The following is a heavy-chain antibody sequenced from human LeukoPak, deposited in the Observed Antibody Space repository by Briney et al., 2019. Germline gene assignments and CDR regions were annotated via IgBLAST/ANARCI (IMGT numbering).Heavy chain of an antibody. CDR3: ARETTVVTPGRSDVFDI. J-gene: IGHJ3*02. D-gene: IGHD4-23*01. Sequence: SETLSLTCTVSGGSISSHYWDWIRQPPGKGLEWIGYIYYSGSTNYNPSLKSRVTISVDTSKNQFSLKLSSVTAADTAVYYCARETTVVTPGRSDVFDIWGQGTMVTVSS. CDR1: GGSISSHY. CDR2: IYYSGST. V-gene: IGHV4-59*11.